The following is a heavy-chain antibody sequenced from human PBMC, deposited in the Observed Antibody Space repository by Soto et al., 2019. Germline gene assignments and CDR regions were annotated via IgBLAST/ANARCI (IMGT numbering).Heavy chain of an antibody. V-gene: IGHV3-11*05. D-gene: IGHD3-10*01. J-gene: IGHJ4*02. CDR1: GFTFSSYV. Sequence: GGSLRLSCAASGFTFSSYVMHWIRQAPGKGLDWVSYISSSSSYTNYADSVKGRFTISRDNAKNSLYLQMNSLRAEDTAVYYCARVVHYYGSGSYYGPYFDYWGQGTLVTVSS. CDR2: ISSSSSYT. CDR3: ARVVHYYGSGSYYGPYFDY.